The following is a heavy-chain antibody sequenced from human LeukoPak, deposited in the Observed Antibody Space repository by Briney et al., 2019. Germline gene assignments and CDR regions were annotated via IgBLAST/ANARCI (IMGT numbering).Heavy chain of an antibody. V-gene: IGHV1-18*04. CDR3: AKDIGYYDSSGYHPDS. CDR2: STAYNGKT. Sequence: WASVKVSCKASGYTFTGYYMHWVRQAPGQGLEWMGWSTAYNGKTNYAQKLQGRVTMTTDTSTSTAYMELRSLRSDDTAVYYCAKDIGYYDSSGYHPDSWGQGTLVTVSS. D-gene: IGHD3-22*01. CDR1: GYTFTGYY. J-gene: IGHJ4*02.